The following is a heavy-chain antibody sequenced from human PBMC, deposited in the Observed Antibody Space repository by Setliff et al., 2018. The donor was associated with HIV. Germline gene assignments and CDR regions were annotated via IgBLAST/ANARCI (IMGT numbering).Heavy chain of an antibody. V-gene: IGHV4-61*09. Sequence: SETMSLTCTVSGGSISSGSYYWSWIRQPAGKGLEWIGHIHTSGSTKYNPSLKSRVTISADTSKNQFSLNLSSVTAAETAVYYCARVGYHGSGRYSFDYWGQGTLVTVSS. CDR1: GGSISSGSYY. D-gene: IGHD3-10*01. J-gene: IGHJ4*02. CDR2: IHTSGST. CDR3: ARVGYHGSGRYSFDY.